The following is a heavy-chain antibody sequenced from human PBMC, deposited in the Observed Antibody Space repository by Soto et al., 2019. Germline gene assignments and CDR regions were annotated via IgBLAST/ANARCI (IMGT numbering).Heavy chain of an antibody. CDR1: GYTFTSYY. V-gene: IGHV1-46*01. CDR2: INPSGGST. Sequence: ASVKVSCKASGYTFTSYYMHWVRQAPGQGLEWMGIINPSGGSTSYAQKFQGRVTMTRDTSTSTAYMELRSLRSDDTAVYYCARDSGPLVGATARDYWGQGTLVTVSS. D-gene: IGHD1-26*01. CDR3: ARDSGPLVGATARDY. J-gene: IGHJ4*02.